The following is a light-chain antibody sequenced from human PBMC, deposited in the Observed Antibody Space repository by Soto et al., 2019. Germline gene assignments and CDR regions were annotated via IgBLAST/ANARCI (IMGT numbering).Light chain of an antibody. CDR3: MQATQLPWT. J-gene: IGKJ1*01. V-gene: IGKV2-24*01. CDR1: QSLVXXXXXXX. Sequence: IVMTQTPLSSPVTLGXXXSISCRSSQSLVXXXXXXXLTWLQQRAGQTPRLLIYKISMRFSGVPDRFSGSGAGTDFTLKISRVEAEDVGVYFCMQATQLPWTFGQGTKVEIK. CDR2: KIS.